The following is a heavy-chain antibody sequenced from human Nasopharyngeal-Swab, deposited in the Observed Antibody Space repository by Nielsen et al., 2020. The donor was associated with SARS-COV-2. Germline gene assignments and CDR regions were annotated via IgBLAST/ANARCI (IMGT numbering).Heavy chain of an antibody. CDR3: ANSDFWSGYYKPHYYYYGMDV. V-gene: IGHV3-30*18. D-gene: IGHD3-3*01. CDR2: ISYDGSNK. Sequence: VRQMPGKGLAWVAVISYDGSNKYYADSVKGRFTISRDNSKNTLYLQMNSLRAEDTAVYYCANSDFWSGYYKPHYYYYGMDVWGQGTTVTVSS. J-gene: IGHJ6*02.